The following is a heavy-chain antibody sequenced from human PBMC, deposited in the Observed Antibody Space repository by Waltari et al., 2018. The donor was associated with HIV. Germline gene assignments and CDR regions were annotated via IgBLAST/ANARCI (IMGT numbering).Heavy chain of an antibody. CDR2: IIPAFGTA. Sequence: QVQLVQSGAEVKKPGSSVRASCKLSGAPFSSYALNWVRQAPRQGLEWMGGIIPAFGTANYAERFQGRVTITADEYTSTAYMDLSSLRSEDTAVYFCARDHRGNKLLYGMDVWGQGTTVTV. V-gene: IGHV1-69*01. CDR1: GAPFSSYA. J-gene: IGHJ6*02. CDR3: ARDHRGNKLLYGMDV.